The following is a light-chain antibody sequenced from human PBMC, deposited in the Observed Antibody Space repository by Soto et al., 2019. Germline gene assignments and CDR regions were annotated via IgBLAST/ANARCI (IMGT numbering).Light chain of an antibody. CDR2: DAS. V-gene: IGKV1-5*01. J-gene: IGKJ2*01. CDR1: QSISTW. Sequence: DIQMTQSPSTLSASVGDRVTITCRASQSISTWLAWYQQKPGKAPNLLIYDASSLESGVPSRFSGSGSGTEFTLTISRLQPDDFATYYCQQYTSPYTFGQGTKLEIK. CDR3: QQYTSPYT.